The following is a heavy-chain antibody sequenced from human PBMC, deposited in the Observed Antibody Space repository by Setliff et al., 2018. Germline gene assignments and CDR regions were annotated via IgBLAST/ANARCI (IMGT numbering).Heavy chain of an antibody. CDR3: RLANCGKNCEEALDY. D-gene: IGHD2-21*01. Sequence: SETLSLTCAVYGGSFSTYYWSWSRQPPGKGLEWIGEISHSGSTNYKPSLKGRVAMSIDTSKRQFSLKLNSVTAADTAVYYFRLANCGKNCEEALDYWSQGTQVTVSS. V-gene: IGHV4-34*01. CDR2: ISHSGST. J-gene: IGHJ4*02. CDR1: GGSFSTYY.